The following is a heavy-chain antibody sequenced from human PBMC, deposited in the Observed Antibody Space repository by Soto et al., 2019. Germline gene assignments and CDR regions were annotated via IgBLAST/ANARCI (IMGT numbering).Heavy chain of an antibody. CDR2: ISSSSSYI. CDR1: GFTFSSYS. V-gene: IGHV3-21*01. D-gene: IGHD3-22*01. CDR3: ARLLYYYDSSGPADY. J-gene: IGHJ4*02. Sequence: GGSLRLSCAASGFTFSSYSMNWVRQAPGKGLEWVSSISSSSSYIYYADSVKGRFTISRDNAKNSLYLQMNSLRAEDTAVYYCARLLYYYDSSGPADYWGQGTLVTVSS.